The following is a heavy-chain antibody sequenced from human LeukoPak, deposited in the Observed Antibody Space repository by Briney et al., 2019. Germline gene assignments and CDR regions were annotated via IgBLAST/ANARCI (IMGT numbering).Heavy chain of an antibody. D-gene: IGHD3-22*01. CDR3: ARDRNYYDSSGLFDY. CDR1: GFTFSSYS. J-gene: IGHJ4*02. V-gene: IGHV3-21*01. CDR2: ISSSSSYI. Sequence: GGSLRLPCAASGFTFSSYSMNWVRQAPGKGLEWVSSISSSSSYIYYADSVKGRFTISRDNAKNSLYLQMNSLRAEDTAVYYCARDRNYYDSSGLFDYWGQGTLVTVSS.